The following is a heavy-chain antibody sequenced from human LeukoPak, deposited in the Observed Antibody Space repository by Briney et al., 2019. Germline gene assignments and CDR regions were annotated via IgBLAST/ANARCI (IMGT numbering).Heavy chain of an antibody. CDR2: ISYDGSNK. CDR1: GFTFSSYG. J-gene: IGHJ4*02. D-gene: IGHD3-22*01. CDR3: TKSGSSGYYLFDY. V-gene: IGHV3-30*18. Sequence: GGSLRLSCAASGFTFSSYGVHWVRQAPGKGLEWVAVISYDGSNKYYADSVKGRFTISRDNSKNTLYLQMNSLRAEDTAVYYCTKSGSSGYYLFDYWGQGTLVTVSS.